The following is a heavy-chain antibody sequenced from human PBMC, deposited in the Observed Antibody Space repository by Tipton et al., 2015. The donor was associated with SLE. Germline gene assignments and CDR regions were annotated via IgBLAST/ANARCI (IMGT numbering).Heavy chain of an antibody. CDR1: GGSISPYY. CDR2: VFYSGST. V-gene: IGHV4-59*01. J-gene: IGHJ4*02. CDR3: ARYQVGVGDFDY. D-gene: IGHD3-16*01. Sequence: TLSLTCTVSGGSISPYYWSWIRQPPGKGLEWIGYVFYSGSTSYNPSLKSRVTMSADTSKNQFSLQLSSVTAADTAMYYCARYQVGVGDFDYWGQGALVTVSS.